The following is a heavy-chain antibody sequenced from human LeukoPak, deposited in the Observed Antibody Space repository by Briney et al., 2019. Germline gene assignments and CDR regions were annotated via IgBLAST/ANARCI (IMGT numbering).Heavy chain of an antibody. Sequence: PGGSLRLSCAASGFTVSSNYMNWVRQAPGKGLEWVSYISSGGSTIYYADTVKGRFTISRDNARNSLYLQMNGLTDEDTAVYYCAREPPGNYDDSGHYYAYFDCWGQGALVTVSS. CDR3: AREPPGNYDDSGHYYAYFDC. CDR2: ISSGGSTI. J-gene: IGHJ4*02. D-gene: IGHD3-22*01. CDR1: GFTVSSNY. V-gene: IGHV3-48*02.